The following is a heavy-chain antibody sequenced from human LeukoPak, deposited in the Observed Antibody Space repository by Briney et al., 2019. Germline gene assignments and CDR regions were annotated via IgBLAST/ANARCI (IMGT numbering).Heavy chain of an antibody. CDR1: GFTFSSYA. CDR3: ARAPSPLAVAGTDY. J-gene: IGHJ4*02. V-gene: IGHV3-23*01. Sequence: GGSLRLSCAASGFTFSSYAMSWVRQAPGKGLEWVSGISGSGDTTYYADSVKGRFTISRDNAKNSLYLQMNSLRAEDTAVYYCARAPSPLAVAGTDYWGQGSLVTVSS. D-gene: IGHD6-19*01. CDR2: ISGSGDTT.